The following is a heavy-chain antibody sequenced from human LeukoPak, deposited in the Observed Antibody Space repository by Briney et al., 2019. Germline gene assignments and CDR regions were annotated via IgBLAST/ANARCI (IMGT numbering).Heavy chain of an antibody. CDR3: VRVGGPDYYFDY. CDR2: IKTDGSTT. V-gene: IGHV3-74*01. CDR1: GFIFSNCW. Sequence: PGGSLRLSCTASGFIFSNCWMHRVRQVPGKGLVWVSRIKTDGSTTTYADSVKGRFTISRDNARNTLYLQMNSLRAEDTAIYYCVRVGGPDYYFDYWGQGILVTVSS. J-gene: IGHJ4*02. D-gene: IGHD3-10*01.